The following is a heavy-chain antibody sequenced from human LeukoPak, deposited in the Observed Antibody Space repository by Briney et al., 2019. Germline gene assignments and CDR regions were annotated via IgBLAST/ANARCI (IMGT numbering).Heavy chain of an antibody. Sequence: SGPTLVNPTQTLTLTCTFSGFSLTTRGVGVGWIRQPPGKALEWLAVIYWDDDKNFSPSLRSRLTITKDTSKNQVVLRMTNMDPVDTGTYYCAHLRDGYTLRTLIPFDIWGQGTMVIVSS. CDR2: IYWDDDK. CDR1: GFSLTTRGVG. V-gene: IGHV2-5*02. D-gene: IGHD5-24*01. CDR3: AHLRDGYTLRTLIPFDI. J-gene: IGHJ3*02.